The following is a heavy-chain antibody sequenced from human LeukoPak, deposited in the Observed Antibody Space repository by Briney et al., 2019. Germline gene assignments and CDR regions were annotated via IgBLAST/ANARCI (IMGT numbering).Heavy chain of an antibody. J-gene: IGHJ4*02. Sequence: SETLSLTCTVSGGSITSYYWSWIRQSPGKGLEWIGYIYYSGSTNYNPSLRSRVTISMDTSKNQFSLKLTSVTAADTAVYYCARSLHGAYKSMSTLEYWGQGTLITVSS. CDR2: IYYSGST. CDR1: GGSITSYY. V-gene: IGHV4-59*01. CDR3: ARSLHGAYKSMSTLEY. D-gene: IGHD5/OR15-5a*01.